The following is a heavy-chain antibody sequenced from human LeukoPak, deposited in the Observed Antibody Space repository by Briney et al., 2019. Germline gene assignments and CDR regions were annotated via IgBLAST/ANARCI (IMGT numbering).Heavy chain of an antibody. Sequence: PSETLSLTCAVYGGSSSGYYWSWIRQPPGKGLEWIGEINHSGSTNYNPSLKSRVTISVDTSKNQFSLKLSSVTAADTAVYYCARGTMVRGVPMPYFDYWGQGTLVTVSS. D-gene: IGHD3-10*01. CDR2: INHSGST. CDR1: GGSSSGYY. J-gene: IGHJ4*02. CDR3: ARGTMVRGVPMPYFDY. V-gene: IGHV4-34*01.